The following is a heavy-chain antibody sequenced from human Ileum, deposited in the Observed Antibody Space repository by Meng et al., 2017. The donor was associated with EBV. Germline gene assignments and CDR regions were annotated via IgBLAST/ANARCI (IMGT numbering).Heavy chain of an antibody. V-gene: IGHV4-61*01. CDR2: IYYTGST. J-gene: IGHJ5*02. D-gene: IGHD1-1*01. CDR1: GGSVTSGSYY. CDR3: ARGTGTTIA. Sequence: QVQLPEPGPGLGKPSETLSLTCTVSGGSVTSGSYYWSWIRQPPGEGLEWIGYIYYTGSTNYNPSLKSRVTISVDTSKNQFSLNLTSVTAADTAVYYCARGTGTTIAWGQGTLVTVSS.